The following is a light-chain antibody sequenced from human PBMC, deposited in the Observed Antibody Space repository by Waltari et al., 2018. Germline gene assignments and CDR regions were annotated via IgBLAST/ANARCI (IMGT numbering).Light chain of an antibody. CDR1: NYNIGSGP. CDR2: SND. J-gene: IGLJ2*01. Sequence: QSVLTQAPSVSGTPGQRVTISCSGTNYNIGSGPVNWYQQVPGMSPKLLIYSNDQRPSGVPARFSGSKSGTSASLAISGLQSEDEADYYCATWDGRVNGVLFGGGTKVTVL. CDR3: ATWDGRVNGVL. V-gene: IGLV1-44*01.